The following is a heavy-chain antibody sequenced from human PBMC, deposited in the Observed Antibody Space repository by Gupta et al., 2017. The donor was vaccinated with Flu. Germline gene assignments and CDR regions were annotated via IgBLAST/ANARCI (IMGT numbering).Heavy chain of an antibody. Sequence: EVELVESGGGLVRPGGSLRLSCAASGFTFNTYTFNWVRQAPGRGLEWVASISRSSGYIYYADSVKGRFTISRDNSKNSVYLQMNSLRAEDTALYYCARLGGSGTSFHYFYGLDVWGQGTTVTVSS. V-gene: IGHV3-21*02. CDR1: GFTFNTYT. CDR2: ISRSSGYI. J-gene: IGHJ6*02. CDR3: ARLGGSGTSFHYFYGLDV. D-gene: IGHD2-15*01.